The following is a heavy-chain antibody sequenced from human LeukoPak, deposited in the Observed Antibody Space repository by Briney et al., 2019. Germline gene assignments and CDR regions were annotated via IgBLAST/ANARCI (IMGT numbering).Heavy chain of an antibody. Sequence: SETLSLTCTVSGGSISSGGYYWSWIRQPPGKGLEWIGYIYHSGSTYYNPSLKSRVTISVDTSKNQFSLKLSSVTAADTAVYYCARVWGFVGATDWFDPWGQGTLVTVSS. V-gene: IGHV4-30-2*01. CDR1: GGSISSGGYY. J-gene: IGHJ5*02. CDR2: IYHSGST. CDR3: ARVWGFVGATDWFDP. D-gene: IGHD1-26*01.